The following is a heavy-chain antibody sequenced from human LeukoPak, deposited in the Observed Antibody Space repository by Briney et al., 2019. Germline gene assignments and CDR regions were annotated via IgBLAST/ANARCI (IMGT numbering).Heavy chain of an antibody. CDR3: ARGVTPYDAFDI. CDR2: IYYSGST. D-gene: IGHD3-10*01. J-gene: IGHJ3*02. V-gene: IGHV4-59*08. Sequence: SETLSLTCTVSGASISSYYWSWIRQPPGKGLEWIGYIYYSGSTNYNPSLKSRVTISVDTSKNQFSLKLSSVTAADTAVYYCARGVTPYDAFDIWGQGTMVTVSS. CDR1: GASISSYY.